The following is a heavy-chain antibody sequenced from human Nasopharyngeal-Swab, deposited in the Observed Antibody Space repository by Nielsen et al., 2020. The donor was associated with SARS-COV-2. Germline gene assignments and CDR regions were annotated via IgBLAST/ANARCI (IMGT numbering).Heavy chain of an antibody. J-gene: IGHJ4*02. CDR1: GYSFTSYW. V-gene: IGHV5-51*01. D-gene: IGHD5-12*01. Sequence: GESLKISCKGSGYSFTSYWIGWVRQMPGKGLEWMGIIYPGDSDTRYSPSFQGQVTISADKSVSTAYLQWSSLKASDTAMYYCARHESGMYSGYDFWGQGTLVTVSS. CDR2: IYPGDSDT. CDR3: ARHESGMYSGYDF.